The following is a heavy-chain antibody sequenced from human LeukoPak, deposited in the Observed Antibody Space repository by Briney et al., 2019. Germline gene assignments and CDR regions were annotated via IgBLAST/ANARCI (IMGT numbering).Heavy chain of an antibody. CDR2: IYYSGTT. V-gene: IGHV4-30-4*01. J-gene: IGHJ3*02. D-gene: IGHD3-9*01. CDR3: ARRGTYDIDAFDI. CDR1: GGSISSGRYY. Sequence: KPSQTLSLTCTVSGGSISSGRYYWSWNRQPPGKGLEWIGYIYYSGTTYQNPSLKSRITITVYTSKNQFSLKLSSVTAADTAVYYCARRGTYDIDAFDIWGQGTMVTVSS.